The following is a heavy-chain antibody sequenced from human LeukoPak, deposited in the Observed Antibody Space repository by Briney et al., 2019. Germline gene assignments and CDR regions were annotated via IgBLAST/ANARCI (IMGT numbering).Heavy chain of an antibody. CDR2: ISSSGSTI. CDR3: ARGSDYYDSSGYYPNNYFDY. Sequence: PGGSLRLSCAASGFTFSDYYMSWIRQAPGKGLEWVSYISSSGSTIYYADSVKGRFTISRDNAKNPLYLQMNSLRAEDTAVYYCARGSDYYDSSGYYPNNYFDYWGQGTLVTVSS. CDR1: GFTFSDYY. J-gene: IGHJ4*02. D-gene: IGHD3-22*01. V-gene: IGHV3-11*01.